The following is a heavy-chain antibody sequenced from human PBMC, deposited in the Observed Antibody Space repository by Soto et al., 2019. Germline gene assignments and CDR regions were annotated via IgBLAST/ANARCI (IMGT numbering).Heavy chain of an antibody. CDR3: ARAQGDWFDP. CDR1: GGSVSSGSYY. V-gene: IGHV4-61*01. J-gene: IGHJ5*02. D-gene: IGHD1-26*01. Sequence: PSETLSLTCTVSGGSVSSGSYYWSWIRQPPGKGLEWIGYIYYSGSTNYNPSLKSRVTISVDTSKNQFSLKLSSVTAADTAVYYCARAQGDWFDPWGQGTLVTV. CDR2: IYYSGST.